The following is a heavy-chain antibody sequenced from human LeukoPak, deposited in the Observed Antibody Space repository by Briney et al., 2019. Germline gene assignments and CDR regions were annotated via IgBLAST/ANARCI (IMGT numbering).Heavy chain of an antibody. CDR3: TTSPPAAPEDY. Sequence: NPGGSLRLFCAASGFTLSNAWMSWVRQAPGKGLEWVGRIKSKTDGGTTDYAAPVKGRFTISKDDSKNTLYLQMNSLKTEDTAVYYCTTSPPAAPEDYWGQGTLVTVSS. V-gene: IGHV3-15*01. CDR1: GFTLSNAW. D-gene: IGHD2-2*01. CDR2: IKSKTDGGTT. J-gene: IGHJ4*02.